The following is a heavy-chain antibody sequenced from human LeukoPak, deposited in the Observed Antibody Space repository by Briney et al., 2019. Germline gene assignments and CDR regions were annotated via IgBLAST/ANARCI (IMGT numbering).Heavy chain of an antibody. V-gene: IGHV4-34*01. CDR1: GGSFSGYY. CDR3: ARDLDTAMAVDY. J-gene: IGHJ4*02. CDR2: INHSGST. Sequence: SETLSLTCAVYGGSFSGYYWSWIRQPPGKGLEWIGEINHSGSTNYNPSLKSRVTISVDTSKNQFSLKLSSVTAADTAVYYCARDLDTAMAVDYWGQGTLVTVSS. D-gene: IGHD5-18*01.